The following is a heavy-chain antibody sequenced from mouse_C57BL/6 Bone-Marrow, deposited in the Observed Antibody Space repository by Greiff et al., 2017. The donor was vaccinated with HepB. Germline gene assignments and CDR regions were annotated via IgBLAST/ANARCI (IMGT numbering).Heavy chain of an antibody. D-gene: IGHD2-2*01. CDR3: ARIYYGYDGAMDY. V-gene: IGHV1-18*01. CDR1: GYTFTDYN. J-gene: IGHJ4*01. CDR2: INPNNGGT. Sequence: EVKLQQSGPELVKPGASVKIPCKASGYTFTDYNMDWVKQSHGKSLEWIGDINPNNGGTIYNQKFKGKATLTVDKSSSTAYMELRSLTSEDTAVYYCARIYYGYDGAMDYWGQGTSVTVSS.